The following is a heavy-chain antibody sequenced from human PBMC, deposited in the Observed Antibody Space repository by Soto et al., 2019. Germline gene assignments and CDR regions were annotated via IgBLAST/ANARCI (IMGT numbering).Heavy chain of an antibody. CDR1: CGSIRSNWFY. CDR3: ARDEIGFDP. CDR2: IYYSGST. J-gene: IGHJ5*02. Sequence: SGTLSLTCPFSCGSIRSNWFYWGLIRQPPWKGLEWIGSIYYSGSTYYNPSLKCRVTISVDTSKNQFSLKLSSLTAADTAVYYCARDEIGFDPWGQGTLVTVSS. V-gene: IGHV4-39*07. D-gene: IGHD2-21*01.